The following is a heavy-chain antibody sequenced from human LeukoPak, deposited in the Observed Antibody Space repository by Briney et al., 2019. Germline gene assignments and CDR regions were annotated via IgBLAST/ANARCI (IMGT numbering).Heavy chain of an antibody. V-gene: IGHV3-11*04. Sequence: GGSLRLSCAASGFTLSDYYTSWIRQAPGKGLEWVSYFSTGGSIIYYADSVKGRFTISRDKAKNSLYLEMNSLRAEDTAVYYCARDMIAVWYSNPSYFDYWGQGTLVTVSS. CDR2: FSTGGSII. J-gene: IGHJ4*02. CDR1: GFTLSDYY. D-gene: IGHD6-13*01. CDR3: ARDMIAVWYSNPSYFDY.